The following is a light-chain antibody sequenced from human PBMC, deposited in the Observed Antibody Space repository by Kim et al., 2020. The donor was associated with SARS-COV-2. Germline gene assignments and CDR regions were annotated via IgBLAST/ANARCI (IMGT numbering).Light chain of an antibody. J-gene: IGKJ4*01. CDR2: AAS. Sequence: IQLTQSPSSLSASVGDRVTITCRASQGISSYLAWYQQKPGKAPKLLIYAASTLQTGVPSRFSGSGSGTDFTLTISSLQPEYFATYYCQQGNSFPLTFGGGTKVEIK. V-gene: IGKV1-9*01. CDR1: QGISSY. CDR3: QQGNSFPLT.